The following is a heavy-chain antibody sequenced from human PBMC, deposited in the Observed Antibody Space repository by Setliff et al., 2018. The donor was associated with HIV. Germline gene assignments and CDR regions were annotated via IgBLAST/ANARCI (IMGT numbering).Heavy chain of an antibody. Sequence: ASVKVSCKSSGYIFTDYYMHWVQQAPGEGLEWMGRVDPQDGETKYAEKFQGRVTITADTSTGTSVMELSSLKSEDTAVYYCATSGTYYYGSGTYHASAFWGQGTLVTVS. CDR1: GYIFTDYY. V-gene: IGHV1-69-2*01. D-gene: IGHD3-10*01. CDR2: VDPQDGET. CDR3: ATSGTYYYGSGTYHASAF. J-gene: IGHJ4*02.